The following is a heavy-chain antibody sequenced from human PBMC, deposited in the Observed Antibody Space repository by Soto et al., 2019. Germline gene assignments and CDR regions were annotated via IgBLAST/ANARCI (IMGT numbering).Heavy chain of an antibody. J-gene: IGHJ4*02. CDR1: GGSFSGYY. V-gene: IGHV4-34*01. CDR3: ARGYGAYVL. Sequence: SETLSLTCAVYGGSFSGYYWSWIRQPPGKGLEWIGEINHSGSTNYNPSLKSRVTISVDTSKNQFSLKLSSVTAADTAVYYCARGYGAYVLWGQGTLVTVSS. CDR2: INHSGST. D-gene: IGHD4-17*01.